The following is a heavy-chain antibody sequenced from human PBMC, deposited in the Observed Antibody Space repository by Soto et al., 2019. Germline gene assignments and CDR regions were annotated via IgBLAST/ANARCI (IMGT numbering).Heavy chain of an antibody. CDR3: AREICTNGVCYAFDI. Sequence: SETLSLTCTVSGGSISSYYWSWIRQPPGKGLEWIGYIYYSGSTIYNPSLKSRVTISVDTSKNQFSLKLSSVTAADTAVYYCAREICTNGVCYAFDIWGQGTMVTVSS. CDR2: IYYSGST. CDR1: GGSISSYY. J-gene: IGHJ3*02. D-gene: IGHD2-8*01. V-gene: IGHV4-59*01.